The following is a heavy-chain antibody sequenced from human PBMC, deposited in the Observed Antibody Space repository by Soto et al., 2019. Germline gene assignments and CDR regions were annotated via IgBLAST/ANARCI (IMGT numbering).Heavy chain of an antibody. CDR1: GDSISSNSYR. CDR3: ARHRRRSEYSYYYMDV. V-gene: IGHV4-39*01. Sequence: QLQLRESGPGLVKPSETLSLTCTVSGDSISSNSYRWGWVRQPPGKGLEWIGGIFSGGNTYSNPSIKGRVTMSVDTSNNQFSLKLTSVTAADTAVYYCARHRRRSEYSYYYMDVWGKGTTVTVSS. CDR2: IFSGGNT. J-gene: IGHJ6*03.